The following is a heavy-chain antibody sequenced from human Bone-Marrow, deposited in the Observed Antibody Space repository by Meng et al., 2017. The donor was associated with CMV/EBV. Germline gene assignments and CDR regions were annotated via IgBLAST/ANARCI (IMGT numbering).Heavy chain of an antibody. CDR1: GGPISSNYY. Sequence: QPQRQEWGPGRVKPSETLSLTCTVSGGPISSNYYWGWIRQSPGKGLEWIGSLYYNGDTYYNPSLKRRVTLSVDTSKNQFSLKLNSVIAADTAVYYCAQRIYIDSYYFDSWGQGTLVTVSS. D-gene: IGHD2/OR15-2a*01. V-gene: IGHV4-39*07. CDR2: LYYNGDT. J-gene: IGHJ4*02. CDR3: AQRIYIDSYYFDS.